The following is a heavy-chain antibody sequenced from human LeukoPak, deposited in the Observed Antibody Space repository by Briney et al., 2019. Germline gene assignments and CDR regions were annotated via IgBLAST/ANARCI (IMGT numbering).Heavy chain of an antibody. CDR1: GYSFTNCG. CDR3: ARDERSAAAGSAYYLDS. J-gene: IGHJ4*02. CDR2: ISGFNGNA. D-gene: IGHD6-13*01. V-gene: IGHV1-18*01. Sequence: ASVKVSCKASGYSFTNCGISWVRQAPGQGLEWMGWISGFNGNANFAPKLQDRVTLTTDASTSTDYMELRSLRSDDTAVYYCARDERSAAAGSAYYLDSWGQGTLVTVSS.